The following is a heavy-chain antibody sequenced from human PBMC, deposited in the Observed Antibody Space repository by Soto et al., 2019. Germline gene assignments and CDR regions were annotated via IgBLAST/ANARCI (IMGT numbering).Heavy chain of an antibody. J-gene: IGHJ1*01. Sequence: QVQLVESGGDVVQPGWSLRLSCAASGLTFRSYAMHWVRQAPGKGLEWVTVISDDGSNTYYAVAVICRFTISRDNSGTTLDLQMDSLRPEDTDVYYCVRDSSGLPDNCQQLGQGTVVTVSS. CDR1: GLTFRSYA. V-gene: IGHV3-30-3*01. CDR2: ISDDGSNT. D-gene: IGHD3-22*01. CDR3: VRDSSGLPDNCQQ.